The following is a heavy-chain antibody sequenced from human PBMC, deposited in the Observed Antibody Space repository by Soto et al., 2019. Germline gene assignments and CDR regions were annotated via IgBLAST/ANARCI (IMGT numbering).Heavy chain of an antibody. J-gene: IGHJ6*02. D-gene: IGHD2-8*02. CDR1: GGSVSTKAYN. V-gene: IGHV4-39*01. CDR3: VRHAVTGGVHYYYAIDV. CDR2: AYYGLNT. Sequence: SETLCLTCSVSGGSVSTKAYNWGWVRQSPGEGLQWIGSAYYGLNTYYNPSLRSRVTISLDLSKNDLSLELTSVTAADTAVYYCVRHAVTGGVHYYYAIDVCGQGPTVTLSS.